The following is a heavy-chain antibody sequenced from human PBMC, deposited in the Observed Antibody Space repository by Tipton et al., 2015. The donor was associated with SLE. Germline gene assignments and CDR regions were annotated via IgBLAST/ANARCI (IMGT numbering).Heavy chain of an antibody. D-gene: IGHD2-15*01. CDR3: ARAIDCSRGNCFSSLDS. V-gene: IGHV4-38-2*01. Sequence: GLVKPSETLSLTCAVSGDSISSGYYWGWIRQTPGKGLEWIASIYYRMSTYYNPALKSRVTISIDTSKNQFSLKLTSVTAADTAVYYCARAIDCSRGNCFSSLDSWGQGTLVAVSA. CDR2: IYYRMST. CDR1: GDSISSGYY. J-gene: IGHJ4*02.